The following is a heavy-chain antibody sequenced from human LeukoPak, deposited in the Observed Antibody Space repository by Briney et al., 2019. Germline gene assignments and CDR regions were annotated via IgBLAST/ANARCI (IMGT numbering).Heavy chain of an antibody. CDR1: GFTFSDHY. CDR3: ARGMDYYYGSGSPEYYFDY. Sequence: GGSLRLSCAASGFTFSDHYMDWVRQAPGKGLEWVGRTRNKANSSTTEYAASVKGRFTISRDDSMNSLYLQMNSLKTEDTAVYYCARGMDYYYGSGSPEYYFDYWGQGTLVTVSS. J-gene: IGHJ4*02. CDR2: TRNKANSSTT. D-gene: IGHD3-10*01. V-gene: IGHV3-72*01.